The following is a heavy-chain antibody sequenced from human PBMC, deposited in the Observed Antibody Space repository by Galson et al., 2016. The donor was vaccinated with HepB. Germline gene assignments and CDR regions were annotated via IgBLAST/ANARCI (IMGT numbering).Heavy chain of an antibody. V-gene: IGHV3-49*03. CDR1: GFTFGDYA. D-gene: IGHD2-15*01. J-gene: IGHJ4*02. CDR2: IRSKPYGGTT. CDR3: SRGTVHCSGGKCYNSLDY. Sequence: SLRLSCAASGFTFGDYAMSWFRQAPGKGLEWVGFIRSKPYGGTTAYAASVKGRFTISRDESKSIGYMQMHSLKTEDTSVYYCSRGTVHCSGGKCYNSLDYWGQGTLVTVSS.